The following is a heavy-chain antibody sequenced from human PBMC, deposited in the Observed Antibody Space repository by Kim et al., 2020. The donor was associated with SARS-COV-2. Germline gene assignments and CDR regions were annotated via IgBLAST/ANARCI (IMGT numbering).Heavy chain of an antibody. J-gene: IGHJ4*02. V-gene: IGHV3-33*01. CDR3: ARTRHGAPAASDY. D-gene: IGHD2-2*01. Sequence: YAGSREGRFTNARYNSENPLYLQMNSLRAEDTAVYYCARTRHGAPAASDYWGQGTLVTVSS.